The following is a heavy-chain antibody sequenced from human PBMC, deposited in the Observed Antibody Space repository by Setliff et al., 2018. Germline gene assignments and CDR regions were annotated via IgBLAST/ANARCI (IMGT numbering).Heavy chain of an antibody. Sequence: SETLSLTCAVSGSSMSGNYWAWVRQPPGKGLEWIASMYFTGNTFYNPSLKSRVTMSVNISTNDISLKLASVTAVDRAIYYCARDVRWPRGNYFDHWGRERRSPSPQ. CDR1: GSSMSGNY. CDR3: ARDVRWPRGNYFDH. D-gene: IGHD6-13*01. V-gene: IGHV4-38-2*02. J-gene: IGHJ4*02. CDR2: MYFTGNT.